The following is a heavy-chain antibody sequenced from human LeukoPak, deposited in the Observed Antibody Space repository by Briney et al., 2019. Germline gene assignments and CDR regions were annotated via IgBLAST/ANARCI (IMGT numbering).Heavy chain of an antibody. CDR1: GFTFSSYA. D-gene: IGHD3-10*01. CDR3: AKAGSGSYFQY. V-gene: IGHV3-23*01. Sequence: PGGSLRLSCAASGFTFSSYAMSWVPQAPGEGLEWVSTLSGSGGSTYYADSVKGRFTISGDSSKNTVYLQMNSRRAEDTAVYYCAKAGSGSYFQYWGQGALVTVSS. CDR2: LSGSGGST. J-gene: IGHJ4*02.